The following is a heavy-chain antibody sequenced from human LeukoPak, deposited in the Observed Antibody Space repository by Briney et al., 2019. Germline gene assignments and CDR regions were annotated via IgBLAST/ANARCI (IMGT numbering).Heavy chain of an antibody. J-gene: IGHJ5*02. V-gene: IGHV1-2*06. CDR1: GYTFTGYY. CDR3: ARKLRLGGNWFDP. CDR2: INPNSGDT. D-gene: IGHD1-26*01. Sequence: ASVKVSCKASGYTFTGYYMHWVRQAPGQGLEWMGRINPNSGDTNYAQKFQGRATMTRDTSISTAYMELSSLRSEDTALYYCARKLRLGGNWFDPWGQGTLVTVSS.